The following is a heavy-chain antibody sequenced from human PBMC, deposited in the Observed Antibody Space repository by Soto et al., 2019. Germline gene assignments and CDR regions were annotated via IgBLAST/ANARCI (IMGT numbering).Heavy chain of an antibody. Sequence: SETLSLTCTVSGGSISTYYWSWIRQPPGKGLEWIGYIYYSGNTNYNPSLKSRVTISVDTSKNQFSLKLSSVTAADTAMYCCASLPWADYGGIFDPWGQGTLVTVS. V-gene: IGHV4-59*01. CDR3: ASLPWADYGGIFDP. CDR2: IYYSGNT. D-gene: IGHD4-17*01. CDR1: GGSISTYY. J-gene: IGHJ5*02.